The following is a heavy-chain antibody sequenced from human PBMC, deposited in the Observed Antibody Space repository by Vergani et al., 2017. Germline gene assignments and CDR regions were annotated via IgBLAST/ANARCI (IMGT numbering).Heavy chain of an antibody. V-gene: IGHV3-23*04. CDR2: INRGSTT. J-gene: IGHJ3*02. CDR1: GFTFSSDA. D-gene: IGHD2-8*01. CDR3: AKPVGNGDAFDI. Sequence: EVQLVESGGGLVQPGGSLRVSCAASGFTFSSDAMSWVRQAPGKGLEWVSAINRGSTTYYADSVKGRFTISRDNFKNTLYLQMNSLRAEDTAVYYCAKPVGNGDAFDIWGQGTMVTVSS.